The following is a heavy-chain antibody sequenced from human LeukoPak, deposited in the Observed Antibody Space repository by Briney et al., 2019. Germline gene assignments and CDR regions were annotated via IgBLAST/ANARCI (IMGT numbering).Heavy chain of an antibody. V-gene: IGHV4-4*07. CDR1: GGSITSYY. J-gene: IGHJ4*02. Sequence: SETLSLTCTVSGGSITSYYWTYIRQPAGKGLEWIGRIHTSGSTNYNPSLEGRVTMSVDTSKNQFSLNLSSVTAEDTAVYYCARVINTGPYGGYFDYWGQGTLVTVSS. CDR2: IHTSGST. D-gene: IGHD2-8*02. CDR3: ARVINTGPYGGYFDY.